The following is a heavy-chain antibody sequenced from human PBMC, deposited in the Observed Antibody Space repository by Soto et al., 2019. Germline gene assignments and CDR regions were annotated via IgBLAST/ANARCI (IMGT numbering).Heavy chain of an antibody. V-gene: IGHV3-49*04. CDR3: TRPYYYDSTGYQRY. Sequence: GGSLRLSCVASGFTFKAYAMGWVRQAPGKGLEWVGFIRSKAYGGTTGYAASVKDRFTISRDDSKSIAYLQMNSLKTEDTAVYYCTRPYYYDSTGYQRYWGQGTLVTVSS. CDR2: IRSKAYGGTT. J-gene: IGHJ4*02. CDR1: GFTFKAYA. D-gene: IGHD3-22*01.